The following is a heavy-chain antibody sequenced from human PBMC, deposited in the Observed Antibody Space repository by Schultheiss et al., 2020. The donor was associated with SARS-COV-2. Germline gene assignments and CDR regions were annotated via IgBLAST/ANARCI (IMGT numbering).Heavy chain of an antibody. Sequence: SVKVSCKASGYTFTSYGISWVRQAPGQGLEWMGGIIPIFGTANYAQKFQGRVTITADESTSTAYMELSSLRSEDTAVYYCARGGRYFDWLRDYGMDVWGQGTTVTVSS. V-gene: IGHV1-69*13. CDR3: ARGGRYFDWLRDYGMDV. D-gene: IGHD3-9*01. CDR2: IIPIFGTA. J-gene: IGHJ6*02. CDR1: GYTFTSYG.